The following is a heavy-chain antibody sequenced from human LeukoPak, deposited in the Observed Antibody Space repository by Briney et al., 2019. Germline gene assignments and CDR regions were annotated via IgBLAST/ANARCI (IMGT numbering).Heavy chain of an antibody. D-gene: IGHD1-26*01. Sequence: GGSLRLSCAASGFTFSSYAMHWVRQAPGKGLEYVSAISSNGGSTYYANSVKGRFTISRDNSKNTLYLQMGSLRAEDMAVYYCARRSGSYRGSFDYWGQETLVTVSS. V-gene: IGHV3-64*01. J-gene: IGHJ4*02. CDR3: ARRSGSYRGSFDY. CDR1: GFTFSSYA. CDR2: ISSNGGST.